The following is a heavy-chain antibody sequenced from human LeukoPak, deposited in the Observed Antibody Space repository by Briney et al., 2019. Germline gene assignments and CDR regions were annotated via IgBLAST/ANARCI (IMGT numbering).Heavy chain of an antibody. J-gene: IGHJ4*02. Sequence: GGSLRLSCVVSGFTFRDYSMIWVRQAPGKGLQWVANMKKDGSETKYGDFVKGRFTISRDNAKNSLYLQMNSLRAEDTAVYHCGRHRSGSGTYFIDYWGQGTLVSVSS. CDR1: GFTFRDYS. V-gene: IGHV3-7*01. CDR3: GRHRSGSGTYFIDY. D-gene: IGHD3-10*01. CDR2: MKKDGSET.